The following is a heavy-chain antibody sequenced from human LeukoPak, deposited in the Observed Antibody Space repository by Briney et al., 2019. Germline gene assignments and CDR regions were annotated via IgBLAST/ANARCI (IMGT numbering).Heavy chain of an antibody. CDR3: VRAAAAKGAFDY. CDR1: GDSVSSNSAA. J-gene: IGHJ4*02. D-gene: IGHD6-13*01. CDR2: TYYRSKWFN. V-gene: IGHV6-1*01. Sequence: SQTLSLTCAISGDSVSSNSAAWNWIRQYPSRGLEWLGRTYYRSKWFNDYAVSVKSRITINPDTSKNQFSLQLNSVTPEDTAVYYCVRAAAAKGAFDYWGQGTLVTVSS.